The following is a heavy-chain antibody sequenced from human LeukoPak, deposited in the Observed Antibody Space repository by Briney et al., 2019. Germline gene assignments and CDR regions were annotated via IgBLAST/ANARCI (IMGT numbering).Heavy chain of an antibody. Sequence: SETLSLTCAVYGGPFSGFYWSWIRQPPGKGLEWIGEINHSGSTNYNPSLKSRVTISVDTSKNQFSLKLSSVTAADTAVYYCARGGYSNYVRYNWFDPWGQGTLVTVSS. J-gene: IGHJ5*02. V-gene: IGHV4-34*01. D-gene: IGHD4-11*01. CDR1: GGPFSGFY. CDR2: INHSGST. CDR3: ARGGYSNYVRYNWFDP.